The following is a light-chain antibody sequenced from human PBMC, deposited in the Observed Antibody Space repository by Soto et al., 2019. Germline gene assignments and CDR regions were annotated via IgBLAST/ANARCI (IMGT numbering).Light chain of an antibody. J-gene: IGKJ2*01. CDR3: QQSYSTPDT. CDR2: AAS. CDR1: QSISSY. Sequence: DIQMTQSPSSLSASVGDRVTITCRASQSISSYLNWYQQKPGKAPKLLIYAASSLQSGVPSRFSGSGSATDFTLTISSLQPEDFATYYWQQSYSTPDTFGQGTKLEIK. V-gene: IGKV1-39*01.